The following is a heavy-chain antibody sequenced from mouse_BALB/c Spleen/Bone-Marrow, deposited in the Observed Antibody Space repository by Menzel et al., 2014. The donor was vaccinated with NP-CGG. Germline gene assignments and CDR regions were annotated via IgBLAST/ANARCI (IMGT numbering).Heavy chain of an antibody. CDR1: GYTFTDYN. D-gene: IGHD1-1*02. J-gene: IGHJ4*01. CDR2: INTNNGGT. V-gene: IGHV1-18*01. Sequence: EAQLQQSGPAAVKPGASVKIPCKTSGYTFTDYNVDWVKQSQGTSLEWIGDINTNNGGTIYKQKFKGKATLTVDKSSSTAYIELRSLTSEDTAVYYCARRGNYGHAMDCWSQGTSVTGSS. CDR3: ARRGNYGHAMDC.